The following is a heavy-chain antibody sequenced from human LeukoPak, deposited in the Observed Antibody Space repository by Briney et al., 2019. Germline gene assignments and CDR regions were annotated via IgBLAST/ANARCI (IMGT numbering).Heavy chain of an antibody. J-gene: IGHJ4*02. CDR2: IIPIFGTA. D-gene: IGHD5-18*01. V-gene: IGHV1-69*05. CDR3: ARDRWTAMVTWYFDY. CDR1: GGTFSSYA. Sequence: ASVKVSCKASGGTFSSYAISWVRQAPGQGLEWMGRIIPIFGTANCAQKFQGRVTITTDESTSTAYMELSGLRSEDTAVYYCARDRWTAMVTWYFDYWGQGTLVTVSS.